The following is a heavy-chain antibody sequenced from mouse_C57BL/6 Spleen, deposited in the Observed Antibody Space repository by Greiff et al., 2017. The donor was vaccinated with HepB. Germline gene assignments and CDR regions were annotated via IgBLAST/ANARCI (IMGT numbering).Heavy chain of an antibody. CDR3: AMTGTSRSGY. D-gene: IGHD4-1*01. J-gene: IGHJ2*01. CDR2: IDPSDSYT. V-gene: IGHV1-59*01. Sequence: QVQLQQPGAELVRPGTSVKLSCKASGYTFTSYWMHWVKQRPGQGLEWIGVIDPSDSYTNYNQKFKGKATLTVDTSSSTAYMQLSSLTSEDSAVYYCAMTGTSRSGYWGQGTTLTVSS. CDR1: GYTFTSYW.